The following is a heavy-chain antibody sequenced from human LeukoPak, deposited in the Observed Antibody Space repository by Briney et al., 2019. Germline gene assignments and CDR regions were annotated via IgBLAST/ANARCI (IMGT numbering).Heavy chain of an antibody. J-gene: IGHJ4*02. V-gene: IGHV4-39*01. Sequence: SETLSLTCTVSGGSISSSSYYWGWIRQPPGKGLEWIGSIYYSGSTYYNPSLKSRVTISVDTSKNQFSLKLSSVTAADTAMYYCARRSVDLLYDRDYWGQGTLVTVSS. CDR2: IYYSGST. D-gene: IGHD3-22*01. CDR1: GGSISSSSYY. CDR3: ARRSVDLLYDRDY.